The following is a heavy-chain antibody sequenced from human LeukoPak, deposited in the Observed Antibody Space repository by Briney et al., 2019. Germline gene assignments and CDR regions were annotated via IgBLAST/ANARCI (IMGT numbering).Heavy chain of an antibody. Sequence: SETLSLTCAVSGGSISSYYWSWIRQPPGKGLEWIGYIYKSETNYNPSLKSRVTISMDTSKNQFSLRLTSVTAADTAVYYCARGIFGMVLNAFDLWGRGTMVTVSS. CDR3: ARGIFGMVLNAFDL. J-gene: IGHJ3*01. CDR2: IYKSET. D-gene: IGHD3-3*01. CDR1: GGSISSYY. V-gene: IGHV4-59*08.